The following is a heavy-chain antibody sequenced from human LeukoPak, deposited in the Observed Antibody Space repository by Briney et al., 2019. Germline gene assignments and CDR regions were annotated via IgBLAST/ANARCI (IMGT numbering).Heavy chain of an antibody. V-gene: IGHV3-9*01. CDR2: INWNSGSV. J-gene: IGHJ4*02. CDR1: GFTFDDYA. D-gene: IGHD1-1*01. Sequence: GGSLRLSCAASGFTFDDYAMHWVRQAPGKGLEWVSSINWNSGSVTYADSVKGRFTVSRDNAKDSLYLQMNSLRAEDTAVYYCARALTTLTYEGYWGQGTLVTVSS. CDR3: ARALTTLTYEGY.